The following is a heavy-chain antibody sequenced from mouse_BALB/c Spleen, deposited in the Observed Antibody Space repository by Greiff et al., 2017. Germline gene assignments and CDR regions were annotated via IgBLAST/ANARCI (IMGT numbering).Heavy chain of an antibody. J-gene: IGHJ2*01. V-gene: IGHV1-4*02. CDR1: GYTFTSYT. CDR2: INPSSGYT. D-gene: IGHD2-1*01. Sequence: QVQLKESAAELARPGASVKMSCKASGYTFTSYTMHWVKQRPGQGLEWIGYINPSSGYTEYNQKFKDKTTLTADKSSSTAYMQLSSLTSEDSAVYYCAREGDYYGKGDYWGQGTTLTVSS. CDR3: AREGDYYGKGDY.